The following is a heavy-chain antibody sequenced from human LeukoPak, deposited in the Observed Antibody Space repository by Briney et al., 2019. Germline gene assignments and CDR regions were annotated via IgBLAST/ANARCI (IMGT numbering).Heavy chain of an antibody. Sequence: PGGSLRLSCAASGFTFSNYAMSWVRQAPGKGLEWVSSISGSSTDIYNADSVKGRFTISRDNAKNSLYLQMNSLRVEDTAVYYCARRGYYDSSGYDYWGQGTLVAVSS. V-gene: IGHV3-21*01. CDR2: ISGSSTDI. CDR1: GFTFSNYA. D-gene: IGHD3-22*01. CDR3: ARRGYYDSSGYDY. J-gene: IGHJ4*02.